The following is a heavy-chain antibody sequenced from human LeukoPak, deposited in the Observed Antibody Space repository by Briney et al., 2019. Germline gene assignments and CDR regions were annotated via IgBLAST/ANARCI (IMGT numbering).Heavy chain of an antibody. Sequence: ASVKVSCEASGYTFTSYDINWVGPATGQGREWMGWMNPNSGNTGYPHKFQGRVTMTRNTSISTAYMELSSLRSEDTAVYYCARWGGGDGNVDYWGQGTLVTVSS. D-gene: IGHD2-21*02. CDR3: ARWGGGDGNVDY. V-gene: IGHV1-8*01. CDR2: MNPNSGNT. J-gene: IGHJ4*02. CDR1: GYTFTSYD.